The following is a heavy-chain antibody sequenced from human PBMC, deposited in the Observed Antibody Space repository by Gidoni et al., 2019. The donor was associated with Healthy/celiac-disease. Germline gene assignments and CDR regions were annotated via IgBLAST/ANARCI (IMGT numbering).Heavy chain of an antibody. V-gene: IGHV1-46*01. CDR1: GYTFTSYY. D-gene: IGHD2-15*01. CDR3: ARAQGGYCSGGSCYPYNWFDP. Sequence: QVQLVQSGAEVKKPGASVKVSCKASGYTFTSYYMHWGRQAPGQGLEWMGIINPSGGSTSYAQKFQGRVTMTRDTSTSTVYMELSSLRSEDTAVYYCARAQGGYCSGGSCYPYNWFDPWGQGTLVTVSS. J-gene: IGHJ5*02. CDR2: INPSGGST.